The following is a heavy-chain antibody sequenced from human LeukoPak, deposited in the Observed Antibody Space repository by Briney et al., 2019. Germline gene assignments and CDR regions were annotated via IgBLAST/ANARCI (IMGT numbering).Heavy chain of an antibody. Sequence: GESLKISCKGSGYSFTNYGIGWVRQMPGTGLEWMGIIYPGDSDTRYIPSFQGQVTITADKSINTGYLQWSSLKASDTAMYYCARRVDSYWFFDYWGQGTLVTVSS. V-gene: IGHV5-51*01. D-gene: IGHD1-26*01. CDR3: ARRVDSYWFFDY. CDR2: IYPGDSDT. CDR1: GYSFTNYG. J-gene: IGHJ4*02.